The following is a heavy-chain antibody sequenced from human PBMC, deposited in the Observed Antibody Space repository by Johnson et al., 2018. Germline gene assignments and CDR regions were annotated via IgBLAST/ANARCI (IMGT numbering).Heavy chain of an antibody. V-gene: IGHV3-9*01. D-gene: IGHD2-15*01. J-gene: IGHJ3*02. Sequence: VQLVQSGGGVVQXGRSXRLXCAASGFTFDDYAMHWVRQAPGKGLEWVSGISWNSGSIGYADSVKGRFTISRANAKNSLYLQMNSLRAEDTALYSCAKDGGFDAFDIWGQGTMVTVSS. CDR2: ISWNSGSI. CDR3: AKDGGFDAFDI. CDR1: GFTFDDYA.